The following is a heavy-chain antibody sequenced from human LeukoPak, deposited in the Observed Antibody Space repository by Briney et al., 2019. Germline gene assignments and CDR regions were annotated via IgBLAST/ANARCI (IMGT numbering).Heavy chain of an antibody. CDR1: GASISSSSYY. CDR2: IYYSGST. Sequence: PSETLSLTCTVSGASISSSSYYWAWIRQPPGKGLEWIGSIYYSGSTYYNPSLKSRVTISVGTSKTQFSLRLTSVTAADTALYYCARAADMVRGVVGAFDVWGQGTMVTVSS. CDR3: ARAADMVRGVVGAFDV. V-gene: IGHV4-39*07. J-gene: IGHJ3*01. D-gene: IGHD3-10*01.